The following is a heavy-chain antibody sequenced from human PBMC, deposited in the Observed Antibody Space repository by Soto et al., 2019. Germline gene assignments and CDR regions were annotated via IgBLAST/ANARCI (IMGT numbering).Heavy chain of an antibody. V-gene: IGHV1-69*01. D-gene: IGHD1-1*01. CDR1: VGTFSNYP. CDR2: IIPIFGTT. Sequence: QVQLVQSGAEVKKPGSSVRVSCKASVGTFSNYPIGWVRQAPGQGLEWMGVIIPIFGTTNYAQRFQGRVTISADESTSTAYMELSSLRYEDTAVYFCARPRTTATTKGYDYWGQGTLVTVSS. J-gene: IGHJ4*02. CDR3: ARPRTTATTKGYDY.